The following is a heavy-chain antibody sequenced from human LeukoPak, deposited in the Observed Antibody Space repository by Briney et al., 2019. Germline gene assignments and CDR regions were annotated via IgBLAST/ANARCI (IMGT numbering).Heavy chain of an antibody. CDR1: GFTVSSNC. D-gene: IGHD2-2*02. V-gene: IGHV3-53*01. J-gene: IGHJ4*02. CDR3: ARDNAPYTTTASGLGLFDY. Sequence: GGSLRLSCAVSGFTVSSNCMSWVRQAPGEGLEWVSVIFVGGNTYYADSVKGRFTISRDNSKNTLYLQMNSLRAEDTAVYYCARDNAPYTTTASGLGLFDYWGQGTLVTVSS. CDR2: IFVGGNT.